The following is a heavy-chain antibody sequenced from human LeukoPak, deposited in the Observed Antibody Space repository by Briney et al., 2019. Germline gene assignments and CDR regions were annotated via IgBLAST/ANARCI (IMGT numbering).Heavy chain of an antibody. CDR1: GFTFSAYS. CDR3: ARIPVPGSWYFDL. CDR2: IGRNGYYI. Sequence: PGGSLRLSCAASGFTFSAYSMTWVRQTPGTGLEWVSSIGRNGYYIYYADSVKGRFTVSRDNAKNSLYLQMNSLRGEDTAVYYCARIPVPGSWYFDLWGRGTLVTVSS. D-gene: IGHD6-19*01. V-gene: IGHV3-21*01. J-gene: IGHJ2*01.